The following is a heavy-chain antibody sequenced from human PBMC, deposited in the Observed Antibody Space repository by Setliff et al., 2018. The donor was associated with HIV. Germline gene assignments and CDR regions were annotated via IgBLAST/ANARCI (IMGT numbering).Heavy chain of an antibody. CDR2: ISSSGTYM. CDR3: ARDYLYYNMYNGSPVYGMDV. D-gene: IGHD3-10*01. Sequence: GGSLRLSCAASGFNFNTYSMNWVRQAPGKGLVSVASISSSGTYMYYGDSLKGRFTISRDNARNSLYLQIDSLRAEDTAVYHCARDYLYYNMYNGSPVYGMDVWGQGTTVTVSS. J-gene: IGHJ6*02. V-gene: IGHV3-21*01. CDR1: GFNFNTYS.